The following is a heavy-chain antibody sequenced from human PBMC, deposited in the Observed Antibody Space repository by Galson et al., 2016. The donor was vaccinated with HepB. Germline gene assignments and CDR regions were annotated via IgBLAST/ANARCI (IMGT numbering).Heavy chain of an antibody. V-gene: IGHV3-9*01. Sequence: SLRLSCAASGFTFDDSAMHWVRQTPGKGLEWVSGIYYNSDRIGSADSVRGRFTISRDNAKNSLYLQMNSLRVDDTAVYYCARDRRGSGWYNDYWGQGTLVTVSS. D-gene: IGHD6-19*01. CDR1: GFTFDDSA. J-gene: IGHJ4*02. CDR2: IYYNSDRI. CDR3: ARDRRGSGWYNDY.